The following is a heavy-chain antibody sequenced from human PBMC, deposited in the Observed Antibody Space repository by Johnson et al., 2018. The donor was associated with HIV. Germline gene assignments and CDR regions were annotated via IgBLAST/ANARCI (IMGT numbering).Heavy chain of an antibody. CDR2: IWYDGSNK. CDR1: GFTFSSYG. Sequence: QMMLVESGGGVVQPGRSLRLSCAASGFTFSSYGMHWVRQAPGKGLEWVAVIWYDGSNKYYADSVKGRFTISRDNSKNTLYLQMNSLRAEDTAVYYCAKSDVVGIPEGACDIWGQGTMVTVAS. CDR3: AKSDVVGIPEGACDI. D-gene: IGHD2-21*01. V-gene: IGHV3-33*06. J-gene: IGHJ3*02.